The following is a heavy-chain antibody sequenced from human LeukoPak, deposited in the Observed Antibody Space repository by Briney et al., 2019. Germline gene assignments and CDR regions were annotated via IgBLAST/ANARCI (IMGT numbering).Heavy chain of an antibody. V-gene: IGHV3-74*01. J-gene: IGHJ4*02. CDR3: VRDFRSADY. Sequence: TGGSLRLSCAASGFTFSNYCMHWVRQIPGKGLVWVSRICPDGTVTNYADSVKGRFTISRDNAKYMVFLQMNSLRADDTAVYYCVRDFRSADYWGQGILVTVSS. CDR1: GFTFSNYC. CDR2: ICPDGTVT.